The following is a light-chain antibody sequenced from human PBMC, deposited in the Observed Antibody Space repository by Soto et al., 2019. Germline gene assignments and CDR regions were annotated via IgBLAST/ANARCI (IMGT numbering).Light chain of an antibody. CDR3: QQYHNWPPQYT. CDR1: QTVASN. J-gene: IGKJ2*01. CDR2: GAS. V-gene: IGKV3-15*01. Sequence: EIVMTQSPATLSVSPGERATLSCRASQTVASNLVWYQQKPGQAPRLLIHGASTRATGVSARFSGSGSGTEFTLTISSLQSEDFAVYYCQQYHNWPPQYTFGQGTKLQIK.